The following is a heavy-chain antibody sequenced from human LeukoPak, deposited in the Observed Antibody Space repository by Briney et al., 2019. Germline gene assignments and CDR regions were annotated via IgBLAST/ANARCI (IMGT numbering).Heavy chain of an antibody. CDR2: IYYSGST. CDR3: ARHLRGSSVYYYYMDV. J-gene: IGHJ6*03. CDR1: GGSISSYY. Sequence: SETLSLTCTVSGGSISSYYWSWIRQPPGKGLEWIGYIYYSGSTNYNPSLKSRVTMSVDTSKNQFSLKLSSVTAADTAVYYCARHLRGSSVYYYYMDVWGKGTTVTVSS. V-gene: IGHV4-59*08. D-gene: IGHD6-6*01.